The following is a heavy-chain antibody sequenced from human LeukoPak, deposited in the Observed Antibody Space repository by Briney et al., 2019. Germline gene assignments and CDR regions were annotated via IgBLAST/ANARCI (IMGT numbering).Heavy chain of an antibody. J-gene: IGHJ4*02. Sequence: PSETLSLTCTVSGGSISSSSHYWGWIRQPPGKGLEWIGSINYSGSTNYNPSLKSRVTVSVDTSKKQFSLKLSSVTAADTAVYYCAREIVGVPFFEYWGQGALVTVSS. CDR3: AREIVGVPFFEY. D-gene: IGHD1-26*01. CDR1: GGSISSSSHY. CDR2: INYSGST. V-gene: IGHV4-39*07.